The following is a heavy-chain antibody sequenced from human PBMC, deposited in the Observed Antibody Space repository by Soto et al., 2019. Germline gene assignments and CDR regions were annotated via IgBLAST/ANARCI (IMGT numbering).Heavy chain of an antibody. V-gene: IGHV3-9*01. CDR2: ISWNSGSI. Sequence: GGSLRLSCAASGFTFDDYAMHWVRQAPGKGLEWVSGISWNSGSIGYADSVKGRFTISRDNAKNSLYLQMNSLRAEDTALYYCAKDMRPIFGGTFFDYWGQGTLVTVSS. D-gene: IGHD3-3*01. J-gene: IGHJ4*02. CDR1: GFTFDDYA. CDR3: AKDMRPIFGGTFFDY.